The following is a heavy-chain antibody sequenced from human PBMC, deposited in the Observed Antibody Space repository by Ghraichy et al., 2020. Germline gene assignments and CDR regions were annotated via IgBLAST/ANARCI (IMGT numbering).Heavy chain of an antibody. D-gene: IGHD3-22*01. CDR1: GFSLSTSGMC. CDR2: IDWDDDK. J-gene: IGHJ4*02. Sequence: SGPTLVKPTQTLTLTCTFSGFSLSTSGMCVSWIRQPPGKALEWLALIDWDDDKYYSTSLKTRLTISKDTSKNQVVLTMTSMDPVDTATYYCARIRYYYDSSGYYGHYFDYWGQGTLVTVSS. V-gene: IGHV2-70*01. CDR3: ARIRYYYDSSGYYGHYFDY.